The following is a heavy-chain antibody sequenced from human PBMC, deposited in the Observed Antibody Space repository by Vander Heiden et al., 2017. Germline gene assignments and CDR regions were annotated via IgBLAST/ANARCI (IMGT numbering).Heavy chain of an antibody. Sequence: QVQLVESGGGVVQPGRSLSLSCAASGFTFSSYGMHWVRQAPGKGLEWVAVIWYDGSNKYYADSVKGRFTISRDNSKNTLYLQMNSLRAEDTAVYYCARETVAGTPEDYWGQGTLVTVSS. D-gene: IGHD6-19*01. V-gene: IGHV3-33*01. J-gene: IGHJ4*02. CDR2: IWYDGSNK. CDR3: ARETVAGTPEDY. CDR1: GFTFSSYG.